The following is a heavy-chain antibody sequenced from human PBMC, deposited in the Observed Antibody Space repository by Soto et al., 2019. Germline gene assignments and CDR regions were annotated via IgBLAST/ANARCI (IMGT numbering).Heavy chain of an antibody. J-gene: IGHJ4*02. V-gene: IGHV4-59*08. CDR2: IYNSGST. Sequence: QVQLQESGPGLVKPSETLSLTCTVSGGSISSYYWTWIRQPPGKGLEWIGFIYNSGSTHYNPSLRSRATISGDTSTNQFALKLRSVTAADTAVYYCASMGYHYGSGSYPLDYWGQGTLVTVSS. CDR1: GGSISSYY. D-gene: IGHD3-10*01. CDR3: ASMGYHYGSGSYPLDY.